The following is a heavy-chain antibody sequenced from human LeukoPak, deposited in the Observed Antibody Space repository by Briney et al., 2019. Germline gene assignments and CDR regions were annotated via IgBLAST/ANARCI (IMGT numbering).Heavy chain of an antibody. J-gene: IGHJ2*01. CDR1: GGSISSSSYY. V-gene: IGHV4-39*02. CDR2: IYYSGST. CDR3: ARDRGWTTVVTHRYFDL. Sequence: SETLSLTCTVSGGSISSSSYYWGWIRQPPGKGLEWIGSIYYSGSTYYNPSLKSRVTISVDTSKNQFSLNLSSVTAADTAVYYCARDRGWTTVVTHRYFDLWGRGTLVTVSS. D-gene: IGHD4-23*01.